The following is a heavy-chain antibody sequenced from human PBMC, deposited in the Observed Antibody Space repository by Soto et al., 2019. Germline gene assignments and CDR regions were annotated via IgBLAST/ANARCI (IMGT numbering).Heavy chain of an antibody. Sequence: ASVKVSCKVSGYTFTEVSIHWVRQAPGKGLEWMGGFDPDGGETVYAQKFQGRVRMTEDTSTETAYMEVSSLRPEDTAVYYSAPVNWNYNRCWLDPWGQGTLVTVSS. V-gene: IGHV1-24*01. J-gene: IGHJ5*02. CDR1: GYTFTEVS. CDR3: APVNWNYNRCWLDP. D-gene: IGHD1-7*01. CDR2: FDPDGGET.